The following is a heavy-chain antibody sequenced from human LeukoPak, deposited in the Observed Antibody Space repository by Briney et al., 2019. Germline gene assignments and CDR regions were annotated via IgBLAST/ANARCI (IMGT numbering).Heavy chain of an antibody. J-gene: IGHJ4*02. CDR2: INPSGGST. CDR3: ARGSTVTTESHPIDY. V-gene: IGHV1-46*01. Sequence: ASVKVSCKASEYTFTSYYMHWLRQAPGQGLEWMGIINPSGGSTSYAQKFQGRVTMTRDTSTSTVYMELSSLRSEDTAVYYCARGSTVTTESHPIDYWGQGTLVTVSS. CDR1: EYTFTSYY. D-gene: IGHD4-4*01.